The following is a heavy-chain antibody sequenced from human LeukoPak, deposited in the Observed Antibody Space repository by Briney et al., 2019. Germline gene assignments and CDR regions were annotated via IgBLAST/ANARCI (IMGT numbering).Heavy chain of an antibody. CDR3: AKDHFGQQLVDGYFDY. CDR1: GFPFSSYA. CDR2: LSGSGAST. D-gene: IGHD6-13*01. V-gene: IGHV3-23*01. Sequence: QPGGSLTLSCAAAGFPFSSYAMSWARQPPGEGLEWVSSLSGSGASTYYADSVKGRFTISRDNSKNTLYLQMNSLRAEDTAVYYCAKDHFGQQLVDGYFDYWGQGTLVTVSS. J-gene: IGHJ4*02.